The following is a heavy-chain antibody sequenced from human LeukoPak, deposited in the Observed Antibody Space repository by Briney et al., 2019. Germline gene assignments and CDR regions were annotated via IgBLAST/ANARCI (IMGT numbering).Heavy chain of an antibody. CDR2: ISGSGGST. Sequence: GRSLRLSCATSGFTFSPYAMHWVRQAPGKGLEWVSAISGSGGSTYYADSVKGRFTISRDNSKNTLYLQMNSLRAEDTAVYYCATDFYDTTWGQGTLVTVSS. V-gene: IGHV3-23*01. D-gene: IGHD3-22*01. J-gene: IGHJ5*02. CDR1: GFTFSPYA. CDR3: ATDFYDTT.